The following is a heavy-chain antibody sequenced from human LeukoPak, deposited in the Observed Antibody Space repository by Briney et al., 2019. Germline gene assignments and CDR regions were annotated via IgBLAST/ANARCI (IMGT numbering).Heavy chain of an antibody. CDR2: INHSGST. V-gene: IGHV4-34*01. CDR3: ARGYYYASSGYQPHGDPSLYTFDY. CDR1: GGSFSGYY. Sequence: SETLSLTCAVYGGSFSGYYWSWIRQPPGKGLEWIGEINHSGSTNYNPSLKSRVTISVDTSKNQFSLKLSSVTAADPAVYYCARGYYYASSGYQPHGDPSLYTFDYWGQGTLVTVSS. D-gene: IGHD3-22*01. J-gene: IGHJ4*02.